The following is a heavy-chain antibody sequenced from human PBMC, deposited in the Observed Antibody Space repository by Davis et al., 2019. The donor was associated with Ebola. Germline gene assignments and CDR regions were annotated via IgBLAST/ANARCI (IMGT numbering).Heavy chain of an antibody. CDR1: GLISSDYV. CDR3: VKGLGLAVPGADY. CDR2: VNTNGQTT. Sequence: PGGSLRLSCEVSGLISSDYVMYWVRQPPGKGLEYVSSVNTNGQTTYYADSVKGRFTISRDNSKNTLFLQMSSLRTEDTAVYFCVKGLGLAVPGADYWGQGTLVTASS. D-gene: IGHD6-19*01. J-gene: IGHJ4*02. V-gene: IGHV3-64D*06.